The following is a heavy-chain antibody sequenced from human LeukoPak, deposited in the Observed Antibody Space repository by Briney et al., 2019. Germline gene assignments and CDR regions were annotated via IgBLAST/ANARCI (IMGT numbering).Heavy chain of an antibody. CDR2: IRYDGINK. CDR1: GFTFSYYG. D-gene: IGHD6-6*01. V-gene: IGHV3-30*02. CDR3: AQDARTYSSWSVYFDY. J-gene: IGHJ4*02. Sequence: PGGSLRLSCAASGFTFSYYGMHWVRQAPGKGLEWVAFIRYDGINKYYADSMKGRFTISRDNSKNTLYLQMNSLRTEDTAVYYCAQDARTYSSWSVYFDYWGQGTLVTVSS.